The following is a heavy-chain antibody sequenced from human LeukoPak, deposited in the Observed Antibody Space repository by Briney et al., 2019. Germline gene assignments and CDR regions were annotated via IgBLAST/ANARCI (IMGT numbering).Heavy chain of an antibody. CDR3: AAWTDRGYNF. V-gene: IGHV3-7*01. D-gene: IGHD5-24*01. J-gene: IGHJ4*02. CDR2: INPDGSQK. Sequence: PGGSLRLSCAASEFTFSSAWMNWVRQAPGKGLEWVANINPDGSQKRFVDSVMGRFTMSRDNAKNSLYLQMNSLRVEDTAVFYCAAWTDRGYNFWGQGTLVTVSS. CDR1: EFTFSSAW.